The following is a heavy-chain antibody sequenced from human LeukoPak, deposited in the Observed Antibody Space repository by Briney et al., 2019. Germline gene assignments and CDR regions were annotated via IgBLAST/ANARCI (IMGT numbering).Heavy chain of an antibody. CDR3: ANIVVVPAATRAFAFDI. D-gene: IGHD2-2*01. V-gene: IGHV3-30*02. CDR1: GFTFSSYG. Sequence: PGGSLRLSCAASGFTFSSYGMHWVRQAPGKGLEWVAFIRYDGSNKYYADSVKGRFTISRDNSKNTLYLQMNSLRAEDTAVYYCANIVVVPAATRAFAFDIWGQGTMVTVSS. CDR2: IRYDGSNK. J-gene: IGHJ3*02.